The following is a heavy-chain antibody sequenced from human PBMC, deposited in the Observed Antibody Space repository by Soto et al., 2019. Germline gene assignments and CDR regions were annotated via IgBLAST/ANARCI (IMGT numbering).Heavy chain of an antibody. Sequence: PSDTQSLTCAGSGGSISSSNWWSWVRKPPGKGLEWIGEIYHSGSTNYNPSLKSRVTISVDKSKNQFSLKLSSVTAADTAVYYCARVPSFGSSSLTFYYYYGMDVWGQGTTVTVS. J-gene: IGHJ6*02. V-gene: IGHV4-4*02. D-gene: IGHD6-13*01. CDR2: IYHSGST. CDR1: GGSISSSNW. CDR3: ARVPSFGSSSLTFYYYYGMDV.